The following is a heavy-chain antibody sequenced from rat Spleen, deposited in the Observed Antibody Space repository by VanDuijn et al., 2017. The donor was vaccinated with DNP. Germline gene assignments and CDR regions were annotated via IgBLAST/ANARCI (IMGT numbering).Heavy chain of an antibody. J-gene: IGHJ4*01. D-gene: IGHD1-1*01. CDR3: ARGTPTGAMDA. Sequence: QVQLKESGPGLVRPSETLSLTCTVSGFSLTTYSIFWVRQPPGKGPEWMGRMWYDGDTAYNSVLKSRPSLSRDTSRNQVFLIMNSLQTDDSGTYYCARGTPTGAMDAWGQGTSITVSS. CDR1: GFSLTTYS. CDR2: MWYDGDT. V-gene: IGHV2-34*01.